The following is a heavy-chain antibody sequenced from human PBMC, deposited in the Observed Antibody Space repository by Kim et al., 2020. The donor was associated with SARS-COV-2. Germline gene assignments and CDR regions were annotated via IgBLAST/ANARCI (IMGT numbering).Heavy chain of an antibody. CDR2: INPSDGTT. CDR1: GYTFANNY. CDR3: ARVIGVHKLYDVLTTFLWYGFFDS. D-gene: IGHD3-9*01. V-gene: IGHV1-46*01. J-gene: IGHJ5*01. Sequence: ASVKVSCKASGYTFANNYIYWLRQAPGQGLEWVAMINPSDGTTRYAEKFQGRVTMTGDTSSSTVYMELSSLRSEDTALYYCARVIGVHKLYDVLTTFLWYGFFDSWGQGTLVTVSS.